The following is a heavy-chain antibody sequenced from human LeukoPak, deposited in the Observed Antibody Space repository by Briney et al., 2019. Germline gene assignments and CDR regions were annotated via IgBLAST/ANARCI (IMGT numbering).Heavy chain of an antibody. V-gene: IGHV1-2*02. CDR2: INPNSGGT. J-gene: IGHJ3*02. D-gene: IGHD3-10*01. CDR1: GYTFTGYY. CDR3: ASTYGSGSPLDPYGDAFDI. Sequence: ASVKVSCKASGYTFTGYYMHWVRQAPGQGLEWMGWINPNSGGTNYAQKFQGRVTMTRDTSISTAYMELSRLRSDDTAVYYCASTYGSGSPLDPYGDAFDIWDQGTMVTVSS.